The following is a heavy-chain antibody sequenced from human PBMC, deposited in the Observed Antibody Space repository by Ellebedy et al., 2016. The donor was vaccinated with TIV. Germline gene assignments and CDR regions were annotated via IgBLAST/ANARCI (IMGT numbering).Heavy chain of an antibody. Sequence: PGGSLRLSCAASGFTFSTYGMSWVRQASGKGLEWVGRIRTKPNGYTTAYAESVKGRFTISRDDSKNTTTLEMESLKTEDTALYYCTRRDAFDIWGQGAVVTVSS. V-gene: IGHV3-73*01. J-gene: IGHJ3*02. CDR2: IRTKPNGYTT. CDR1: GFTFSTYG. CDR3: TRRDAFDI.